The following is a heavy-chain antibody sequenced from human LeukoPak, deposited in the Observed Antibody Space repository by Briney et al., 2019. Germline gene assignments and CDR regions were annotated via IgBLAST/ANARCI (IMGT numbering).Heavy chain of an antibody. CDR3: ARGGIYGAGFDY. CDR2: IIPIFGTA. Sequence: SVKVSCKASGGTLSSYAISWVRQAPGQGLEWMGGIIPIFGTANYAQKFQGRVTITADKSTSTAYMELSSLRSEDTAVYYCARGGIYGAGFDYWGQGTLVTVSS. D-gene: IGHD4-17*01. J-gene: IGHJ4*02. CDR1: GGTLSSYA. V-gene: IGHV1-69*06.